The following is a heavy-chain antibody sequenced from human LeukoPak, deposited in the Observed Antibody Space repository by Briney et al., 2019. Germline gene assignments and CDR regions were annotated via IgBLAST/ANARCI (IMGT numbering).Heavy chain of an antibody. Sequence: PGGSLRLSCAASGFTFSSYGMHWVRQAPGKGLEWVAFIRYDGSNKYYADSVKGRFTISRDNSKNTLSLQMNSLRAEDTAVYYCARDRFRRDGYNYGRDGAFDIWGQGTMVTVSS. V-gene: IGHV3-30*02. CDR3: ARDRFRRDGYNYGRDGAFDI. J-gene: IGHJ3*02. CDR1: GFTFSSYG. CDR2: IRYDGSNK. D-gene: IGHD5-24*01.